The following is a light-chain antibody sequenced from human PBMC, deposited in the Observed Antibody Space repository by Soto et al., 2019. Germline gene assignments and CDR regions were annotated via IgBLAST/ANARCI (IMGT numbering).Light chain of an antibody. CDR2: RAS. CDR3: LQYHNLWA. Sequence: IVMKQSPATLSVSPGERTTLSCRASQNNSSNVAWYQQRPHQAPRLLIYRASTRATGIPARFSGSGSGTEFTLTISSLQSEDFTVYSCLQYHNLWAFGQGTKVEIK. CDR1: QNNSSN. V-gene: IGKV3-15*01. J-gene: IGKJ1*01.